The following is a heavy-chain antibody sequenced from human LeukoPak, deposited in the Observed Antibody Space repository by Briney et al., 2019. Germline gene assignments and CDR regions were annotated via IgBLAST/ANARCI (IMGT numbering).Heavy chain of an antibody. CDR2: IRYDGSNK. J-gene: IGHJ3*02. V-gene: IGHV3-30*02. CDR1: GFTFSSYG. Sequence: GGSLRLSCAASGFTFSSYGMHWVRQAPGKGLEWVAFIRYDGSNKYYADSVKGRFTISRDNSKNTLYLQMNSLRAEDTAVYYCAKDDRIAAAGTAGFFDIWGQGTMVTVSS. CDR3: AKDDRIAAAGTAGFFDI. D-gene: IGHD6-13*01.